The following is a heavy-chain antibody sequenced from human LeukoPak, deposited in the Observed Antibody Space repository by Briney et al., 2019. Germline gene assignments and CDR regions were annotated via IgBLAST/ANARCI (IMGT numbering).Heavy chain of an antibody. Sequence: GGALRLSCAASGFTFSNYAMSWVRPAPGEGLEWVSAISGSGDSTYYADSVKGRFTISRDSSMETLYLQMNSLRAEDTATYFCAKRLSFGVAIGDFDYWGQGTLVTVSS. CDR1: GFTFSNYA. V-gene: IGHV3-23*01. CDR2: ISGSGDST. CDR3: AKRLSFGVAIGDFDY. J-gene: IGHJ4*02. D-gene: IGHD3-3*01.